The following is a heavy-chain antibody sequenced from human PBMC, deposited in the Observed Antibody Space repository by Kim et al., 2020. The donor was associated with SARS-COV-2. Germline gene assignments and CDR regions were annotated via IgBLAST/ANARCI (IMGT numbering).Heavy chain of an antibody. CDR3: ASLRYQLIYTRDEYYYYYGMDV. V-gene: IGHV1-69*13. Sequence: SVKVSCKAAGGTFSSYAISWVRQAPGQGLEWMGGIIPMVGTTNYAQKFQGRVTITADESTSTAYMELSRLRSEDTAVYYCASLRYQLIYTRDEYYYYYGMDVWGQGTTVTISS. J-gene: IGHJ6*02. CDR1: GGTFSSYA. D-gene: IGHD2-2*02. CDR2: IIPMVGTT.